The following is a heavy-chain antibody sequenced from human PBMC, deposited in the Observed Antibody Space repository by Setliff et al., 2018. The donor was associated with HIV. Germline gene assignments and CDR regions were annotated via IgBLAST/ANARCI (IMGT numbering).Heavy chain of an antibody. D-gene: IGHD3-10*01. CDR3: AREPAGSGSGSFGF. CDR2: ISGDTGDI. Sequence: ASVKVSCKASGYTISAHGVSWVRHVPGHGLEWMGWISGDTGDIKYSQRLEGRLTMTTETSTNTAYMELSSLRSEDTAVYYCAREPAGSGSGSFGFWGQGTLVTVSS. CDR1: GYTISAHG. V-gene: IGHV1-18*01. J-gene: IGHJ4*02.